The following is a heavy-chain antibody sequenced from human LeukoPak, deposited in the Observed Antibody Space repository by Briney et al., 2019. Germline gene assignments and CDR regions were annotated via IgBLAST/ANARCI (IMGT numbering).Heavy chain of an antibody. J-gene: IGHJ4*02. V-gene: IGHV3-23*01. CDR3: TKGFYDPGSSLSALDH. D-gene: IGHD3-10*01. CDR1: GFTFSSYG. CDR2: ISVSGGTT. Sequence: GGSLRLSCAASGFTFSSYGMSWVRQAPGKGLQWVSGISVSGGTTHYADSVKGRFTISRDNSKHTLYLQMNSLRAEATALYYCTKGFYDPGSSLSALDHWGQGTLVTVSS.